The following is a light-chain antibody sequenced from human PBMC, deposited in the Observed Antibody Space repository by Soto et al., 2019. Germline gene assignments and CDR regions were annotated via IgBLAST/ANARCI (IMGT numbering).Light chain of an antibody. Sequence: EIVLTQSPATLSLSPGERATLPCRASQSVSRHLAWYQQKPGQAPRLLIYDAFNRATGVPARFSGSGSGTDFTLTISSLEPEDFAVYYCQQRSNWPLTFGGGTKVEIK. V-gene: IGKV3-11*01. CDR1: QSVSRH. J-gene: IGKJ4*01. CDR2: DAF. CDR3: QQRSNWPLT.